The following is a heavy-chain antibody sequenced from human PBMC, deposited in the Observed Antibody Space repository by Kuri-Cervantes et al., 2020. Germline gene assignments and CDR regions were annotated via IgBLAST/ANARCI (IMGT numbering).Heavy chain of an antibody. CDR1: GFTFDDYA. CDR3: ARDGYNTFDY. CDR2: ISWNSGSI. V-gene: IGHV3-9*01. J-gene: IGHJ4*02. Sequence: SLKISCAASGFTFDDYAMHLVRQVPGKGLEWVSGISWNSGSIGYADSVKGRFTISRENAKNSLNLQMNSLRAEDTAVYYCARDGYNTFDYWGQGTLVTVSS. D-gene: IGHD5-24*01.